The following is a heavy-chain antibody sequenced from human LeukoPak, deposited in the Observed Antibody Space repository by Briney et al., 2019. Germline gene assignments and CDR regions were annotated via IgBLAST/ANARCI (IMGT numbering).Heavy chain of an antibody. V-gene: IGHV1-3*01. Sequence: ASVKVSCKASEYTFTRHTIHWVRQAPGQRLEWMGWINAGNGDTKYSQNFQGTVSITRDTSASTAYMELSSLRSEDTAVYYCASPSITMVRGVIHPLDYWGQGTLVTVSS. CDR1: EYTFTRHT. CDR3: ASPSITMVRGVIHPLDY. CDR2: INAGNGDT. D-gene: IGHD3-10*01. J-gene: IGHJ4*02.